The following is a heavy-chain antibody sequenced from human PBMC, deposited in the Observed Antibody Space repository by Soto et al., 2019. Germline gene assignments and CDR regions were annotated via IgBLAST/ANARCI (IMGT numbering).Heavy chain of an antibody. J-gene: IGHJ5*02. CDR2: INSDGSST. Sequence: EVQLVESGGGLVQPGGSLRLSCAASGFTFSSYWMHWVRQAPGKGLVWVSRINSDGSSTSYADSVKGRFTISRDNAKNTLYLQMNSLRAEDTAVYYCARGDRLRAAADAKDNWFDPWGQGTLVTVSS. CDR3: ARGDRLRAAADAKDNWFDP. V-gene: IGHV3-74*01. CDR1: GFTFSSYW. D-gene: IGHD6-13*01.